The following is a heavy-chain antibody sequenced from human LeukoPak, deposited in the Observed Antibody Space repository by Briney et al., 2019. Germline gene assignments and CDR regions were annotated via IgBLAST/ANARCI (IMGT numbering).Heavy chain of an antibody. Sequence: GGSLRLSCAASGFIFSSYGMHWVRQAPGKGLEWVSYISSSGGTRYYADSVKGRFTISRDNAKNSLYLQMNSLRAEDTAVYYCATLTVASSFDYWGQGTLVTVSS. V-gene: IGHV3-48*03. D-gene: IGHD6-19*01. CDR3: ATLTVASSFDY. CDR1: GFIFSSYG. CDR2: ISSSGGTR. J-gene: IGHJ4*02.